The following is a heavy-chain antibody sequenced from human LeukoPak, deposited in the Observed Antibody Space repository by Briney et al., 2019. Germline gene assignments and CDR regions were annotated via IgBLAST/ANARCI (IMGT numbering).Heavy chain of an antibody. V-gene: IGHV3-48*01. J-gene: IGHJ3*02. CDR1: GFTFSSYS. D-gene: IGHD6-6*01. CDR2: ISSSSSTI. Sequence: GGSLRLSCAASGFTFSSYSMNWVRQAPGKGLEWVSYISSSSSTIYYADSVKGRFTISRDNAKNSLYLQMNSLRAEDTAVYYCASIEYSSSSYAFDIWGQGTMVTVSS. CDR3: ASIEYSSSSYAFDI.